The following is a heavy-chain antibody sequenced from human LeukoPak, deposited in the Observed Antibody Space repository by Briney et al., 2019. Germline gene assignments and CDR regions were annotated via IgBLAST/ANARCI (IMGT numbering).Heavy chain of an antibody. Sequence: ASVKVSCKASGYTFAGYYMHWVRQAPGQGLEWMGWINPNSGGTNYAQKFQGRVTMTRDTSISTAYMELSRLRSDDTAVYYCARSPFTIFGVVTTNWFDPWGQGTLVTVSS. CDR2: INPNSGGT. CDR1: GYTFAGYY. CDR3: ARSPFTIFGVVTTNWFDP. V-gene: IGHV1-2*02. J-gene: IGHJ5*02. D-gene: IGHD3-3*01.